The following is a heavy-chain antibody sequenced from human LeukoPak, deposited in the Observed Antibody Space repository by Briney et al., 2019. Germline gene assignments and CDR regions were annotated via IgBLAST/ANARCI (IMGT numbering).Heavy chain of an antibody. CDR2: ISSSSGTI. CDR1: GFAFSSYS. CDR3: AREGGYGGVFDY. J-gene: IGHJ4*02. V-gene: IGHV3-48*01. D-gene: IGHD5-12*01. Sequence: GGSLRLSCAASGFAFSSYSMNWVRQAPGKGLEWVSYISSSSGTIYYADSVKGRFTISRDNAKNSLYLQMNSLRAEDTAVYYCAREGGYGGVFDYWGQGTLVTVSS.